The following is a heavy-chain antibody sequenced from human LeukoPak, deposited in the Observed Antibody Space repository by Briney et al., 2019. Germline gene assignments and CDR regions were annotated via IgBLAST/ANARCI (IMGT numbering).Heavy chain of an antibody. CDR2: IIPILGTA. V-gene: IGHV1-69*05. D-gene: IGHD6-19*01. J-gene: IGHJ3*02. CDR3: ATAHVLIKPVIAVARRHYAGFDI. CDR1: GGTFTSYD. Sequence: ASVKVSCKASGGTFTSYDISGVGQAPGQGLEWMGGIIPILGTANYAQKCEGRVAITTEKSTSAGYMEMSSQRDGDTDVYYSATAHVLIKPVIAVARRHYAGFDIWGQGTMVTVSS.